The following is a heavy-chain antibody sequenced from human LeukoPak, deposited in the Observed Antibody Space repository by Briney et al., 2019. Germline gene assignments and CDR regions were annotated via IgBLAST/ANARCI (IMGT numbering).Heavy chain of an antibody. J-gene: IGHJ3*02. CDR2: INTNTGNP. CDR3: ARADPVAHSAFDI. V-gene: IGHV7-4-1*02. D-gene: IGHD2-21*01. CDR1: GYTFTIYA. Sequence: ASVKVSCKASGYTFTIYALNWVRQAPGQGLEWMGWINTNTGNPTYAQGFTGRFVFSLDTSVSTAYLQISSLKAEDTAVFYCARADPVAHSAFDIWGQGTMVTVSS.